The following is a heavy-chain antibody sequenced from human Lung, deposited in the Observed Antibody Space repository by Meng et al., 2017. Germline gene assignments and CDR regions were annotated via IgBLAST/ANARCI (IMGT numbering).Heavy chain of an antibody. CDR2: INHSGST. CDR3: ARGPTTMAHDFDY. D-gene: IGHD4-11*01. CDR1: GGSFSDYY. V-gene: IGHV4-34*01. J-gene: IGHJ4*02. Sequence: VQVQQVGAGLFHPSETLALTCVVSGGSFSDYYWSWIRQPPGKGLEWIGEINHSGSTNYNPSLESRATISVDTSQNNLSLKLSSVTAADSAVYYCARGPTTMAHDFDYWGQGTLVTVSS.